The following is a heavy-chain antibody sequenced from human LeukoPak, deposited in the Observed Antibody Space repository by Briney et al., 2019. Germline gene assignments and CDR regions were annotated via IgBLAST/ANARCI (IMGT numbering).Heavy chain of an antibody. D-gene: IGHD3-3*01. Sequence: GRSLRLSCAASGFTFSSYGMHWVRQAPGKGLEWVAVIWDDGSNKYYADSVKGRFTISRDNSKNTLYLQMNSLRAEDTAVYYCAKAMDYDFWSGYFLDVWGKGTTVTVSS. V-gene: IGHV3-33*06. CDR2: IWDDGSNK. CDR3: AKAMDYDFWSGYFLDV. J-gene: IGHJ6*04. CDR1: GFTFSSYG.